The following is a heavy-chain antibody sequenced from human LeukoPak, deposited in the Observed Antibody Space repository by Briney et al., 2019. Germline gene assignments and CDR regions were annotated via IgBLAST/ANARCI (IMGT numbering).Heavy chain of an antibody. V-gene: IGHV1-8*01. CDR2: MNPNSGNA. D-gene: IGHD2-2*01. CDR1: GYTFTSYD. J-gene: IGHJ6*03. CDR3: ARGGGGYCSSTSCYSARLYYYYMDV. Sequence: ASVKVSCKASGYTFTSYDINWVRQATGQGLEWMGWMNPNSGNAGYAQKFQGRVTMTRNTYISTAYMELSSLRSEDTAVYYCARGGGGYCSSTSCYSARLYYYYMDVWGKGTTVTISS.